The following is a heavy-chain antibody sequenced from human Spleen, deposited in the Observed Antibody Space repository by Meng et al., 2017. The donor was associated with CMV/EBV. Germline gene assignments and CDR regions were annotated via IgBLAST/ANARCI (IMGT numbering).Heavy chain of an antibody. CDR2: INPNSGDT. Sequence: VRVVRAATVLRKPGASVKASCKASGDTFTDDYMHWVRQAPGQGIEWMGCINPNSGDTNYAQKFQGRVTMTRDTSISTAYMELSRLRSDDTAVYYCTRDAHLTTVTPNWFDPWGQGTLVTVSS. J-gene: IGHJ5*02. V-gene: IGHV1-2*02. CDR3: TRDAHLTTVTPNWFDP. D-gene: IGHD4-17*01. CDR1: GDTFTDDY.